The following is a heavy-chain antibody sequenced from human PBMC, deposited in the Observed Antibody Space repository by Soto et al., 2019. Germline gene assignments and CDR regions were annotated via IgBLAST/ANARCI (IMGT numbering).Heavy chain of an antibody. V-gene: IGHV4-59*08. CDR1: GDSISNSY. CDR3: ARLPRWGGFDP. Sequence: QLQESGPGLVKPSETLSLTCTVSGDSISNSYWSWIRQPPGKGLEWLGYIYYSGSTNYNPSLKSRVAISVDTSKNQFSLKLWPVTAADTATYYCARLPRWGGFDPWGQGTLVTVSS. J-gene: IGHJ5*02. CDR2: IYYSGST. D-gene: IGHD3-16*01.